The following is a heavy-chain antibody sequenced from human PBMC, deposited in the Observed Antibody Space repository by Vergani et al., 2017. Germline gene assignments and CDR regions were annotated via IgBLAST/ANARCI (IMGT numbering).Heavy chain of an antibody. Sequence: EVQLLEFGGGLVQPGGSLRLSCAASGFTFNIYAMSWVRQAPGKGLEWVSGISASGGSTYYADSVRGRFTISRDNSKNTLYLQMNSLRAEDTAVYFCAKDLGRPVVPGDLDYWGQGTLVTVSS. CDR2: ISASGGST. V-gene: IGHV3-23*01. CDR1: GFTFNIYA. CDR3: AKDLGRPVVPGDLDY. D-gene: IGHD2-2*01. J-gene: IGHJ4*02.